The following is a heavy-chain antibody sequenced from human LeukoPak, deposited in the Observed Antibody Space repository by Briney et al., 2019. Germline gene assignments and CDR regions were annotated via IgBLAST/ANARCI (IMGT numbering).Heavy chain of an antibody. Sequence: SETLSLTCTVSGGSISSGGYYWSWIRQPPGKGLEWIGEINHSGSTNYNPSLKSRVTISVDTSKNQFSLKLSSVTAADTAVYYCARGPMTTVNRIIDYWGQGTLVTVSS. V-gene: IGHV4-39*07. CDR3: ARGPMTTVNRIIDY. CDR2: INHSGST. J-gene: IGHJ4*02. CDR1: GGSISSGGYY. D-gene: IGHD4-17*01.